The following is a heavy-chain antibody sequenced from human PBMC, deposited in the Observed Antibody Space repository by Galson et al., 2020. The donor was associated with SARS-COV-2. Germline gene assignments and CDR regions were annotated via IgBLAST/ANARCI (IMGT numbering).Heavy chain of an antibody. CDR2: ISHSGST. J-gene: IGHJ6*03. V-gene: IGHV4-34*01. Sequence: SETLSLTCAVHGGSFSDYSWTWVRQPPGKGLEWIGAISHSGSTNYSPSLKSRVFMSVDTSKNQFSLKLSSVTAADTAVYFCARGGSRPIMVFGYYYFYMDVWGKGTTVTVSS. D-gene: IGHD2-8*01. CDR3: ARGGSRPIMVFGYYYFYMDV. CDR1: GGSFSDYS.